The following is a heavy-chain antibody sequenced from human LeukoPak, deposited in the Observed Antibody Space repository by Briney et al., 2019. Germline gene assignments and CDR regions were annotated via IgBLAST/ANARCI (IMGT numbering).Heavy chain of an antibody. CDR1: GFTFSDHY. Sequence: PGGSLRLSCAASGFTFSDHYMDWVRQAPGMGLEWVGRTRNKANSYTTEYAASVKGRFTVSRDDSKNSLYLQMNSLKTEDTAVYYCTREKAVNWEFDYWGQGTLVTVSS. D-gene: IGHD1-1*01. J-gene: IGHJ4*02. V-gene: IGHV3-72*01. CDR2: TRNKANSYTT. CDR3: TREKAVNWEFDY.